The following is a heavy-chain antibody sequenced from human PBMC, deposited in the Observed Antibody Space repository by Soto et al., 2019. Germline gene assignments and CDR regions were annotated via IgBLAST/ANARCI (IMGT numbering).Heavy chain of an antibody. CDR2: IYYSGST. V-gene: IGHV4-31*03. CDR1: GGSISSGGYY. D-gene: IGHD6-13*01. CDR3: AREASIAAAGTPQGGYYYGMDV. Sequence: PSETLSLTCTVSGGSISSGGYYWSWIRQHPGKGLEWIGYIYYSGSTYYNPSLKSRVTISVDTSKNQFSLKLSSVTAADTAVYYCAREASIAAAGTPQGGYYYGMDVWGQGTTVTVSS. J-gene: IGHJ6*02.